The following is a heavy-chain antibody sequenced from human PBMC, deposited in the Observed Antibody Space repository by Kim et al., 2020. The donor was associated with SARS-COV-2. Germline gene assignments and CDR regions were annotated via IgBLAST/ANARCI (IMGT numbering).Heavy chain of an antibody. V-gene: IGHV4-34*01. CDR1: RWSLSGSF. J-gene: IGHJ6*03. CDR2: INHSGTT. CDR3: SAAIFGNIYSSSHMDV. D-gene: IGHD3-3*01. Sequence: SETLSLTCAIYRWSLSGSFWSWIRQSPEKGLEWIGEINHSGTTNYNPSLNSRVTMSLDTSKNHISLQLTSVTAADSAAYYCSAAIFGNIYSSSHMDV.